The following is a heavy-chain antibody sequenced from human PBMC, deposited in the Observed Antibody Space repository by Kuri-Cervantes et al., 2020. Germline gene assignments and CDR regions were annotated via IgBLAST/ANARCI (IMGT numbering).Heavy chain of an antibody. CDR1: GFTFSSYA. J-gene: IGHJ4*02. CDR2: ISYDGSNK. CDR3: ARDGLDSPMIVVVTTFDY. D-gene: IGHD3-22*01. V-gene: IGHV3-30-3*01. Sequence: GESLKISCAASGFTFSSYAMHWVRQAPGKGLEWVAVISYDGSNKYYADSVKGRFTISRDNSKNTLYLQMNSLRAEDTAVYYCARDGLDSPMIVVVTTFDYWGRGTLVTVSS.